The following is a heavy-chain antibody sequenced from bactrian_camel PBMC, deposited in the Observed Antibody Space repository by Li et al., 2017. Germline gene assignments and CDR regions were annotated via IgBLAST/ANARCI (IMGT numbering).Heavy chain of an antibody. CDR1: ERSYRSSC. CDR3: AAGLRPTYAGSSYACSRREKETLFG. CDR2: IVRGGST. Sequence: VQLVESGGGSVQAGGSLRLSCVASERSYRSSCMVGWFRQAPGKEREGVARIVRGGSTDYSDSEKGRFTISQDNAKNTVYLQMNDLKPEDTAMYYCAAGLRPTYAGSSYACSRREKETLFGWGQGTQVTVSP. V-gene: IGHV3-3*01. J-gene: IGHJ4*01. D-gene: IGHD1*01.